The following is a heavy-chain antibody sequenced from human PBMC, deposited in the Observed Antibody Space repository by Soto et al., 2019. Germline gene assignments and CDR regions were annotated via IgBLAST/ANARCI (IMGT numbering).Heavy chain of an antibody. V-gene: IGHV3-21*01. CDR3: ARVAY. CDR1: GLTFRRVS. J-gene: IGHJ4*02. CDR2: INSGSSDT. Sequence: PVGSLKLSFEALGLTFRRVSVNWVRQVPGKGLEWVASINSGSSDTWYADSVKGRFIISRDNAQNSLFLQMNTLRPEDTAMYYCARVAYWGPGTQVTVSS.